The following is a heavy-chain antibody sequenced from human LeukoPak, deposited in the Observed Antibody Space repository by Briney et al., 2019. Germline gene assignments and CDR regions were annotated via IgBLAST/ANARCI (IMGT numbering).Heavy chain of an antibody. CDR2: IKSKSDGGTK. Sequence: GGALRLSCAASTFTYSNAWMSWVRQAPGKGLEWVGCIKSKSDGGTKDYAAPVKGRFTISRDDSKNTLYLQMNSLKTEDTAVYYCTTAPRGYCSGGSCSYAFDIWGQGTMVTVSS. D-gene: IGHD2-15*01. J-gene: IGHJ3*02. V-gene: IGHV3-15*01. CDR1: TFTYSNAW. CDR3: TTAPRGYCSGGSCSYAFDI.